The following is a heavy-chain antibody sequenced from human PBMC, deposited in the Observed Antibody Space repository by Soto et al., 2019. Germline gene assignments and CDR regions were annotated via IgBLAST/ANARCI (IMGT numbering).Heavy chain of an antibody. CDR1: GFTFSSDA. D-gene: IGHD1-1*01. J-gene: IGHJ6*02. V-gene: IGHV3-23*01. CDR3: AKDDDNYYYYGMDV. CDR2: ISGSGGST. Sequence: GGSLRLSCAASGFTFSSDAMSWVRQAPGKGLEWVSAISGSGGSTYYADSVKGRFTISRDNSKNTLYLQMNSLRAEDTAVYYCAKDDDNYYYYGMDVWGQGTTVTVSS.